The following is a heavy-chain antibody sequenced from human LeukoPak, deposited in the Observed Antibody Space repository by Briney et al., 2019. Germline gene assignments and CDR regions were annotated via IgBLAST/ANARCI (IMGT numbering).Heavy chain of an antibody. CDR3: ARHRGYSYGYRDY. CDR2: INQDGSEK. Sequence: GGSLRLSCAASGFTFSSYWMSWVRQAPGKGLEWVANINQDGSEKYYVDSVKGRFTMSRDNAKNSLYLQMNSLRAEDTAVYYCARHRGYSYGYRDYWGQGTLVTASS. V-gene: IGHV3-7*01. J-gene: IGHJ4*02. D-gene: IGHD5-18*01. CDR1: GFTFSSYW.